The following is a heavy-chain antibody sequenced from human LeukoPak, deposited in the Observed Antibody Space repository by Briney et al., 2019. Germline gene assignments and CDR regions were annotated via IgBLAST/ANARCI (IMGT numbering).Heavy chain of an antibody. Sequence: SETLSLTCAVYGGSFSGFFWSWIRQPPEKGLEWIGEINHSGSTIYNPSLRSRVSILVDTSKNQFSLKLNSLTAADTAVYYCARDGGDPAGYFDYWGQGTLITVSS. CDR1: GGSFSGFF. CDR2: INHSGST. J-gene: IGHJ4*02. V-gene: IGHV4-34*01. D-gene: IGHD4-17*01. CDR3: ARDGGDPAGYFDY.